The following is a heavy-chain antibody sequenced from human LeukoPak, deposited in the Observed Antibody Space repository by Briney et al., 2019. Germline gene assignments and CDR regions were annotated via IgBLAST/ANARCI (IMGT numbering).Heavy chain of an antibody. J-gene: IGHJ4*02. CDR1: GFTFSSYA. D-gene: IGHD3-16*02. CDR2: ISYDGSNK. V-gene: IGHV3-30-3*01. CDR3: ARALTYDYVWGSYRYTGFDS. Sequence: SGGSLRLSCAASGFTFSSYAMHWVRQAPGKGLEWVAVISYDGSNKYYADSVKGRFTISRDNSKSTLFLEMNSLRAEDTAVYYCARALTYDYVWGSYRYTGFDSWGQGTLVTVSS.